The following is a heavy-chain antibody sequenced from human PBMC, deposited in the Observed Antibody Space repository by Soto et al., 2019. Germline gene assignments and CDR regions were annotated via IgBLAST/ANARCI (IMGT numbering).Heavy chain of an antibody. CDR1: GGTFSSYA. V-gene: IGHV1-69*13. J-gene: IGHJ4*02. Sequence: ASVKVSCKASGGTFSSYAISWVRQAPGQGLEWMGGIIPIFGTANYAQKFQGRVTITADESTSTAYMELSSLRSEDTAVYYCARGGTAMVVTLDYWGQGTLVTVSS. CDR3: ARGGTAMVVTLDY. D-gene: IGHD5-18*01. CDR2: IIPIFGTA.